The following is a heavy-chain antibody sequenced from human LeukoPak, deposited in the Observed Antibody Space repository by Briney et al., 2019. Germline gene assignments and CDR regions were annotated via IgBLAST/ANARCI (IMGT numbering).Heavy chain of an antibody. Sequence: GGSLRLSCAASGFTFSSYWMHWVRQAPGKGLVWVSRINSDGSSTSYADSVKGRFTISRDNSKNTLYLQMNSLRAEDTAVYYCARDPGGAARYFDLWGRGTLVTVSS. CDR1: GFTFSSYW. J-gene: IGHJ2*01. CDR2: INSDGSST. CDR3: ARDPGGAARYFDL. D-gene: IGHD2-15*01. V-gene: IGHV3-74*01.